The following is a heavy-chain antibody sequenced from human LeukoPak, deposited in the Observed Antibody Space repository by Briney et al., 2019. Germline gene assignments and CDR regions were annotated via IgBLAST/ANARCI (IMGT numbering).Heavy chain of an antibody. CDR2: ISGGGETT. J-gene: IGHJ4*02. V-gene: IGHV3-23*01. Sequence: GGSLRLSCAASGFTFNNYAMNWVRQAPGKGLEWVSSISGGGETTYYADSAKGRFTISRDNSQNTLYLQMSSLRAEDTAEYYCARDYADYVGYFFFDYWGQGTLVTVSS. CDR1: GFTFNNYA. CDR3: ARDYADYVGYFFFDY. D-gene: IGHD4-17*01.